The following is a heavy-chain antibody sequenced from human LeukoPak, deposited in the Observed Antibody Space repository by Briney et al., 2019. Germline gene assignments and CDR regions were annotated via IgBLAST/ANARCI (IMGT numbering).Heavy chain of an antibody. V-gene: IGHV1-69*05. D-gene: IGHD6-13*01. CDR1: GGTFSSYA. CDR3: ARVRQQLVQGHWFDP. CDR2: IIPIFGTA. Sequence: APVKVSCKASGGTFSSYAISWVRQAPGQGLEWMGGIIPIFGTANYAQKFQGRVTITTDESTSTAYMELSSLRSEDTAVYYCARVRQQLVQGHWFDPWGQGTLVTVSS. J-gene: IGHJ5*02.